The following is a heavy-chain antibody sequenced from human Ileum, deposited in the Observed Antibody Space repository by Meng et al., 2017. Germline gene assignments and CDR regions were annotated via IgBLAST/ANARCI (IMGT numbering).Heavy chain of an antibody. J-gene: IGHJ4*02. CDR2: AST. D-gene: IGHD1-26*01. CDR3: ARDHMGSLDY. V-gene: IGHV4-61*08. CDR1: GGSVSRAGYQ. Sequence: QVQLQESGPGLVRPSETPSLSCTVSGGSVSRAGYQWGWIRQPPGKGLEWIGYASTNYNPSLKSRVTISLDTSRNQFSLSLSSVTAADTAVYYCARDHMGSLDYWGQGILVTVSS.